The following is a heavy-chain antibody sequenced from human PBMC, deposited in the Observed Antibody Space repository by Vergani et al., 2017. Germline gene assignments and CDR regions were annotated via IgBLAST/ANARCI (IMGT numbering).Heavy chain of an antibody. CDR3: AIQLRRRLRIAARPRWFDP. D-gene: IGHD6-6*01. Sequence: QVQLVQSGAEVKKPGASVKVSCKASGYTFTSYAMHWVRQAPGQRLEWMGWINAGNGNTKYSQKFQGRVTITADESTSTAYMELSSLRSEDTAVYYCAIQLRRRLRIAARPRWFDPWGQGTLVTVSS. J-gene: IGHJ5*02. V-gene: IGHV1-3*01. CDR1: GYTFTSYA. CDR2: INAGNGNT.